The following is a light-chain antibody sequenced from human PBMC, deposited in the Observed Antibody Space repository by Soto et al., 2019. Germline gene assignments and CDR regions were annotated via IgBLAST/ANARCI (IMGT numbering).Light chain of an antibody. J-gene: IGLJ1*01. CDR3: SSFTTSSTYV. V-gene: IGLV2-18*02. Sequence: QSALTQPPSVSGFPGQSVAISCTGTSSDVGSYNRFSWYQQPPGTAPKLMIYDVSSRPSEVPDRFSGSKSGNTASLTISGLQAEDEADYYCSSFTTSSTYVFGTGTKVTVL. CDR2: DVS. CDR1: SSDVGSYNR.